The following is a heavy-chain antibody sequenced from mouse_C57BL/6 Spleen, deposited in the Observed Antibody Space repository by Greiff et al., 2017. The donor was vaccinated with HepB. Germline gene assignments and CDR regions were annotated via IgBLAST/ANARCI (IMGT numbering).Heavy chain of an antibody. D-gene: IGHD1-1*02. J-gene: IGHJ1*03. CDR1: GYTFTDYY. Sequence: VQLQQSGPVLVKPGASVKMSCKASGYTFTDYYMNWVKQNHGKSLEWIGVINPYNGGTNYNQKFKGKATLTVDKSSGTDYMELNSLTSEDSAVYYCARGEDYDWYFDVWGTGTTVTVSS. CDR3: ARGEDYDWYFDV. CDR2: INPYNGGT. V-gene: IGHV1-19*01.